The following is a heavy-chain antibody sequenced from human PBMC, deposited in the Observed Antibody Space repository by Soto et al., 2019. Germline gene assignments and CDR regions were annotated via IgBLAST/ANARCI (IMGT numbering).Heavy chain of an antibody. J-gene: IGHJ4*02. CDR1: VFNLNTYW. V-gene: IGHV3-74*01. Sequence: GGSLRLCCEISVFNLNTYWMRWVRQAPGEGVVWVSRINSDGTNTDYADSVKGRFTISRDNAKKTVYLDMTSLKVDDTAVYYCTRDGGGRYYGGFDNWGQGTLVTVSS. CDR3: TRDGGGRYYGGFDN. D-gene: IGHD1-26*01. CDR2: INSDGTNT.